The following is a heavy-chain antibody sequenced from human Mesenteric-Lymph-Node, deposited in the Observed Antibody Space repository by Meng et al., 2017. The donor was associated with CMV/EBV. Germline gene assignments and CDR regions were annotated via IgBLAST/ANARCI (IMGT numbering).Heavy chain of an antibody. V-gene: IGHV4-59*01. J-gene: IGHJ4*02. CDR1: GGSISSSY. Sequence: SETLSLTCTVSGGSISSSYWSWIRQPPGKGLEWIAYLYYGGSTNYNPSLKSRVTISIDTSKNQFSLKLTYVTAADTAVNYCARGDGNSPDHSDYWGQGTLVTVSS. CDR3: ARGDGNSPDHSDY. D-gene: IGHD5-24*01. CDR2: LYYGGST.